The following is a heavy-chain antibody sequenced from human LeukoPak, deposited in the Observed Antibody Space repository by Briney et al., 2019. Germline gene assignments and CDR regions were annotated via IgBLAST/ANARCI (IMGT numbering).Heavy chain of an antibody. CDR1: GFTFSSYG. V-gene: IGHV3-30*18. J-gene: IGHJ4*02. CDR3: AKATYSSGGTGYYFDY. Sequence: QPGRSLRLSCAASGFTFSSYGMHWVRQAPGKGLEWVAVISYDGSNKYYADSVKGRFTISRDNSKNTLYLQMNSLRAEDTAVYYCAKATYSSGGTGYYFDYWGQGTLVTVSS. D-gene: IGHD6-19*01. CDR2: ISYDGSNK.